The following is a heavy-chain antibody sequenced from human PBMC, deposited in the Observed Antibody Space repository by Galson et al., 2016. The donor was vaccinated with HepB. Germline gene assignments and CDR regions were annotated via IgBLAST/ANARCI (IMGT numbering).Heavy chain of an antibody. Sequence: SLRLSCAASGFTFSDFWMSWVRQAPGKGLEWVANIKPDGSEKNYVDSVKGRFTISRDTPRNTLYLQMNSLRADDTAVYFCAKDRSSTERGVYGAFFFDSWGQGALVTVSS. CDR3: AKDRSSTERGVYGAFFFDS. J-gene: IGHJ4*02. D-gene: IGHD3-10*01. V-gene: IGHV3-7*03. CDR1: GFTFSDFW. CDR2: IKPDGSEK.